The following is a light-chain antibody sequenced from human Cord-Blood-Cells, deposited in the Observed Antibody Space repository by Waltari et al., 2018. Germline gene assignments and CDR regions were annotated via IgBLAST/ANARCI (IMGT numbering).Light chain of an antibody. J-gene: IGLJ2*01. CDR3: SSYTSSSVV. Sequence: QSALTQPASASGSPGQSSTIPCTGTSSDVGGYNYVSWYQQHPGKAPKLMIYDVSKRPSGVSNRFSGSKSGNTASLTISGLQAEDEADYYCSSYTSSSVVFGGGTKLTVL. CDR2: DVS. CDR1: SSDVGGYNY. V-gene: IGLV2-14*01.